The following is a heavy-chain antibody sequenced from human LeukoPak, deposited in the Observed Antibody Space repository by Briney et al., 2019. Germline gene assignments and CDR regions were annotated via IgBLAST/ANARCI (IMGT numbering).Heavy chain of an antibody. CDR2: ISGSGGST. D-gene: IGHD2-2*01. Sequence: GGSLRLSCAASAFSFTSYAMSWVRQAPGKGLEWVSGISGSGGSTYYADSVKGRFTISRDNSKNTLYLQMNSLRAEDTVVYYCASRGSTTGFSDYWGQRTLVTVSS. J-gene: IGHJ4*01. CDR3: ASRGSTTGFSDY. CDR1: AFSFTSYA. V-gene: IGHV3-23*01.